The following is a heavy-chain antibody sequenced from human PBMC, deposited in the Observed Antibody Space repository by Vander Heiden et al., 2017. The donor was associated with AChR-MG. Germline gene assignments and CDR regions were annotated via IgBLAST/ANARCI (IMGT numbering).Heavy chain of an antibody. CDR3: ASLDDYGDYGDYFDY. J-gene: IGHJ4*02. CDR2: IYYSGST. CDR1: GGSISSSSYY. V-gene: IGHV4-39*01. D-gene: IGHD4-17*01. Sequence: QLQLQESGPGLVKPSETLSLTCTVSGGSISSSSYYWGWIRQPPGKGLEWIGSIYYSGSTYYNPSLKSRVTISVDTSKNQFSLKLSSVTAADTAVYYCASLDDYGDYGDYFDYWGQGTLVTVSS.